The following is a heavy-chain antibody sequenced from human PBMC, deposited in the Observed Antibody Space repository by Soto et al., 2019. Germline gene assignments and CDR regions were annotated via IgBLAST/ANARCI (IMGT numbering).Heavy chain of an antibody. CDR2: IIPIFGTA. CDR3: ARRTVGSGWYFDWYFDL. V-gene: IGHV1-69*13. Sequence: ASVKVSCKASGGTFSSYAISWVRQAPGQGLEWMGGIIPIFGTANYAQKFQGRVTITADESTSTAYMELSSLRSEDTAVYYCARRTVGSGWYFDWYFDLWGRGTLVTVSS. D-gene: IGHD6-13*01. J-gene: IGHJ2*01. CDR1: GGTFSSYA.